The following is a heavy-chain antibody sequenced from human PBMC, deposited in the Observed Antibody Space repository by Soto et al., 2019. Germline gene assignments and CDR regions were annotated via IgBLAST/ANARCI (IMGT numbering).Heavy chain of an antibody. CDR3: ARRGYSYGLPSHAYYYGMDV. J-gene: IGHJ6*02. V-gene: IGHV1-69*13. D-gene: IGHD5-18*01. CDR1: GGTFSSYA. CDR2: IIPIFGTA. Sequence: ASVKVSCKASGGTFSSYAMSWVRQAPGQGLEWMGGIIPIFGTANYAQKFQGRVTITADESTSTAYMELSSLRSEDTAVYYCARRGYSYGLPSHAYYYGMDVWGQGTTVTVSS.